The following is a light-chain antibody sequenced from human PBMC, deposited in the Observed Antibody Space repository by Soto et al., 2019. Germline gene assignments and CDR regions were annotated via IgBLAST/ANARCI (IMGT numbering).Light chain of an antibody. V-gene: IGLV2-14*01. J-gene: IGLJ2*01. CDR3: SSYTKNKTLQ. CDR1: SSDVGGYNF. CDR2: DVS. Sequence: QSALTQPASVSGSPGQSITISCSGTSSDVGGYNFVAWFQQHPGKAPKLMIYDVSIRPSGVSNRFSASKSGNTASLTISGLQAEDEADYYCSSYTKNKTLQFGGGTQLTVL.